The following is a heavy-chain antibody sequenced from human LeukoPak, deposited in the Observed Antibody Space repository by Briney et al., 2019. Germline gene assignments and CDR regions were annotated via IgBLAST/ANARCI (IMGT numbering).Heavy chain of an antibody. CDR3: ARDSEVGCSSSSAQNS. CDR2: IIPIFGTA. V-gene: IGHV1-69*13. CDR1: GGTFSSYA. Sequence: GASVKVSCKASGGTFSSYAISWVRQAPGQGLEWMGGIIPIFGTANYAQKFQGRVTITADESTSTAYMELSSLRSEDTAVYYCARDSEVGCSSSSAQNSWGQGTLVTVSS. J-gene: IGHJ4*02. D-gene: IGHD6-6*01.